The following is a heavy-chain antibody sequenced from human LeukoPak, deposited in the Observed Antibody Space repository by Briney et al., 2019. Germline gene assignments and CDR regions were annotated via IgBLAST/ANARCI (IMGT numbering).Heavy chain of an antibody. D-gene: IGHD2-2*01. CDR3: ARGSTYDIVVVPAAKPFDY. J-gene: IGHJ4*02. CDR1: GGSFSGYY. V-gene: IGHV4-34*01. CDR2: INHSGST. Sequence: KPSETLSLTCGVYGGSFSGYYWSWIRQPPGKGLEWIGEINHSGSTNYNPSLKSRVTISVDTSKNQFSLKLSSVTAADTAVYYCARGSTYDIVVVPAAKPFDYWGQGTLVTVSS.